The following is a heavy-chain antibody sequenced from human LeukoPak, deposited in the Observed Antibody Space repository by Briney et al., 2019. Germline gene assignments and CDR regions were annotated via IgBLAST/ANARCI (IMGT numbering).Heavy chain of an antibody. V-gene: IGHV6-1*01. D-gene: IGHD3-22*01. CDR1: GDSVSSNTAA. Sequence: SQTLSLTCAISGDSVSSNTAAWNWIGQSPSRGLEWLGRTFYRSNWYNDYAPSVKSRIVINPDTSKNQFSLHLQSVTPEDTAVYYCARDNEGYYYDYWGQGTLVTVSS. CDR3: ARDNEGYYYDY. J-gene: IGHJ4*02. CDR2: TFYRSNWYN.